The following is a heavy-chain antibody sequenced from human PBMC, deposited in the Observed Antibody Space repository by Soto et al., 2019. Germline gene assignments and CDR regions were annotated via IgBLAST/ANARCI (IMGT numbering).Heavy chain of an antibody. V-gene: IGHV3-30-3*01. CDR1: GFTFSSYA. J-gene: IGHJ6*02. CDR3: ARFPLPRYGMDV. Sequence: GGSLRLSCAASGFTFSSYAMHWVRQAPGKGLEWVAVISYDGSNKYYADSVKGRFTISRDNSKNTLYLQMNSLRAEDTAVYYCARFPLPRYGMDVWGQGTTVTVS. CDR2: ISYDGSNK.